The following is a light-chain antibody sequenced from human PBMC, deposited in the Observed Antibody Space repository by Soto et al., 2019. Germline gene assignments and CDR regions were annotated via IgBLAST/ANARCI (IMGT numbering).Light chain of an antibody. J-gene: IGKJ1*01. CDR3: QQYSSSRT. Sequence: EVVMTQSPATLSVSPGERATLSCRASQSVRSHLAWYQQKPGQAPSLLIFGASTRATGVPARFSGSGSETDFTLTITRLEPEDFAMYYCQQYSSSRTFGQGTKVDIK. CDR2: GAS. CDR1: QSVRSH. V-gene: IGKV3-15*01.